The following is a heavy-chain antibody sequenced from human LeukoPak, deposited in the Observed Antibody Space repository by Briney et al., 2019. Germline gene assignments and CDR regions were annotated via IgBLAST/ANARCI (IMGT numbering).Heavy chain of an antibody. D-gene: IGHD3-10*01. CDR3: AKDRDYYLVGFFDY. Sequence: GGSLRLSCAASGFTFSSYAMSWIRQAPGKGLEWVSAISGSGVTTYYADSVKGRFTISRDNSKNTLYLQMNSLRAEDTALYYCAKDRDYYLVGFFDYWGQGTLVTVSS. CDR2: ISGSGVTT. J-gene: IGHJ4*02. CDR1: GFTFSSYA. V-gene: IGHV3-23*01.